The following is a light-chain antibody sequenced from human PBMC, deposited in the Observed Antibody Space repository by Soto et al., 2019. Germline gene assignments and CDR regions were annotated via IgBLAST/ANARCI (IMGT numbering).Light chain of an antibody. CDR2: GNS. Sequence: QSVLTQPPSVSGAPGQRDTISCTGSSSNIGAGYDVHWYQQLPGTAPKLLIYGNSNRPSGVPDRFSGSKSGTSASLAITGLQAEDEDDYYCQSYDSSLSAFYVFGTGTKLTVL. CDR3: QSYDSSLSAFYV. V-gene: IGLV1-40*01. J-gene: IGLJ1*01. CDR1: SSNIGAGYD.